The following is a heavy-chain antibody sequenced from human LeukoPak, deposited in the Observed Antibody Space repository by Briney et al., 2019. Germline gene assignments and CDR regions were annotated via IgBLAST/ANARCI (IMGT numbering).Heavy chain of an antibody. D-gene: IGHD1-26*01. CDR2: ISAYNGNT. CDR1: VYTFTSYG. Sequence: ASVKVSCKASVYTFTSYGISWVRQAPGQGLEWMGWISAYNGNTNYAQKLQGRVTMTTDTSTSTAYMELRSLRSDDTAVYYCARDYNPSGSYYWSPQRPWFDPWGQGTLVTVSS. CDR3: ARDYNPSGSYYWSPQRPWFDP. J-gene: IGHJ5*02. V-gene: IGHV1-18*01.